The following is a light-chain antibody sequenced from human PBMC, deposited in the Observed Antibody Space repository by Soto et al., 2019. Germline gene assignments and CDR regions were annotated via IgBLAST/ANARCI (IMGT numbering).Light chain of an antibody. V-gene: IGLV2-14*03. CDR2: GVT. CDR3: RSSTSNRLYV. Sequence: QSALTQPTSVSGSPGQSITISCTGNHNDIGTYDYVSWYQQHPGRAPRLLIHGVTTRPSGISGRFSASKSGLTASLTISGLQPEDEDDYYCRSSTSNRLYVFGPGTKVTV. J-gene: IGLJ1*01. CDR1: HNDIGTYDY.